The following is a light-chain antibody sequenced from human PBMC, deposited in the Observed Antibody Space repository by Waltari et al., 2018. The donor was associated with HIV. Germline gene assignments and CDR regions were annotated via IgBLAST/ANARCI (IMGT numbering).Light chain of an antibody. CDR3: QEYNKWPPVLT. J-gene: IGKJ4*01. CDR2: CAS. CDR1: QSVSSN. Sequence: IVMTQSPATLSVSPGASATLSCRASQSVSSNLAWYQQKLGQAPRLLIYCASTRTTGIPARFSGSGSGTEFTLIISSLQSEDFAVYYCQEYNKWPPVLTFGGGTKVDLK. V-gene: IGKV3-15*01.